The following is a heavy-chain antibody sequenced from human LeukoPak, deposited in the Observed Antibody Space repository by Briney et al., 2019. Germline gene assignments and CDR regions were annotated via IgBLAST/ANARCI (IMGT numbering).Heavy chain of an antibody. Sequence: SETLSLTCAVYGGSFSAYHSIWIRQPPGKGLEWIGEIHHSGSTNYNPSLKSRLTISVDTSKNQLSLKARSVTAADTAVYYCARQARDCSGGTCYESLDYWGQGTLVTVSS. CDR3: ARQARDCSGGTCYESLDY. D-gene: IGHD2-15*01. CDR2: IHHSGST. CDR1: GGSFSAYH. J-gene: IGHJ4*02. V-gene: IGHV4-34*01.